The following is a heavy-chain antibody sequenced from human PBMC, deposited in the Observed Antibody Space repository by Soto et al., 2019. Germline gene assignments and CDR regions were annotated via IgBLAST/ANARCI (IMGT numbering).Heavy chain of an antibody. CDR1: GFTFSSYG. Sequence: GGSLRLSCAASGFTFSSYGMHWVRQAPGKGLEWVAVIWYDGSNKYYADSVKGRFTISRDNSKNTLYLQMNSLRAEDTAVYYCARRQDDFYYYYGMDVWGQGTTVTVSS. V-gene: IGHV3-33*01. CDR3: ARRQDDFYYYYGMDV. J-gene: IGHJ6*02. CDR2: IWYDGSNK.